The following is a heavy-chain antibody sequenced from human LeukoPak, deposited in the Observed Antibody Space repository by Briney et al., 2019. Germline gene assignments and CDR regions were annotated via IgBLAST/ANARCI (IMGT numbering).Heavy chain of an antibody. J-gene: IGHJ4*02. D-gene: IGHD5-12*01. CDR3: ATGGGYASPIGY. CDR1: GGSISTYY. Sequence: PSETLSLTCTLSGGSISTYYWSWIRQPPGKGLEWIGYISHSGSTNYNPSLKSRVTISVDTSKNQFSLKLSSVTAADTAVYYCATGGGYASPIGYWGQGALVTVSS. CDR2: ISHSGST. V-gene: IGHV4-59*01.